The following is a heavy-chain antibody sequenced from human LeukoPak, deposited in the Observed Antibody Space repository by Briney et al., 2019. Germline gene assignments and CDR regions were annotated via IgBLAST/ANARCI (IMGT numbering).Heavy chain of an antibody. J-gene: IGHJ2*01. V-gene: IGHV3-23*01. CDR2: ISGGGGST. CDR1: GFTFSTYA. CDR3: AKDEAGFDL. Sequence: GGSLRLSCAASGFTFSTYAMSWVCQAPGKGLEWVSTISGGGGSTYYADSVKGRFTISRDNSKNTLYLQMNSLRAEDTAVYYCAKDEAGFDLWGRGTLVTVSS.